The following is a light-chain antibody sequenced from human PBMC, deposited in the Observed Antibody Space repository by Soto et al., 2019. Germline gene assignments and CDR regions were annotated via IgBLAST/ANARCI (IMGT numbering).Light chain of an antibody. CDR1: SSHNGSNS. Sequence: HSVLPQPPSAYGTPLQRVTIYCSGRSSHNGSNSVYWHQQLPGTAPKLLIYRNNQRAAGVPDRFADSKSGTSASLGISGLRSEDEAHYYCAAWDDSISAYVFGSGTKVTV. CDR3: AAWDDSISAYV. V-gene: IGLV1-47*01. CDR2: RNN. J-gene: IGLJ1*01.